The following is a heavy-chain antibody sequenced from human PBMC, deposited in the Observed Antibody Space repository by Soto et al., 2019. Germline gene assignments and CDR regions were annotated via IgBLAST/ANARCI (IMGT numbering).Heavy chain of an antibody. D-gene: IGHD3-10*01. Sequence: EVQLLESGGGLVKPGGSLRLSCAASGFTFTNYAMTWVRQAPGKGLEWVSSISGGDGDTSYADSVKGRFTISRDNSEKTMFLQLNSLRTDDTAVYYCAKDRFTSTVRKYWFFDLWGRGTLVTVST. CDR2: ISGGDGDT. CDR3: AKDRFTSTVRKYWFFDL. V-gene: IGHV3-23*01. CDR1: GFTFTNYA. J-gene: IGHJ2*01.